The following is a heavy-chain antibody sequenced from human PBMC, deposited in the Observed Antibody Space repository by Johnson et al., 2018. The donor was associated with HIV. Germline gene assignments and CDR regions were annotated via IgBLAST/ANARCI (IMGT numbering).Heavy chain of an antibody. J-gene: IGHJ3*01. CDR2: IGTAGDT. V-gene: IGHV3-13*01. CDR3: ARRGARIVRGGAFDF. CDR1: EFAFSSYD. D-gene: IGHD6-6*01. Sequence: VQLVESGGGLVQPGGSLRLPCAASEFAFSSYDMHWVRQAPGKGLEWVSSIGTAGDTYYSGSVKGRFTISRENAKNSLYLQMNSLRAGDTAVYYCARRGARIVRGGAFDFWGQGTMVTVSS.